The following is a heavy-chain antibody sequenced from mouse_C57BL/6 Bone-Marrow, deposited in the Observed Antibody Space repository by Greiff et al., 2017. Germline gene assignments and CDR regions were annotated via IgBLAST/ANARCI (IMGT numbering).Heavy chain of an antibody. CDR2: IWRGGST. V-gene: IGHV2-5*01. Sequence: VQRVESGPGLVQPSQSLSITCTVPGFSLTSYGVHWVRQSPGKGLEWLGVIWRGGSTDYNAAFMSRLSITKDNSKSQVFFKMNSLQADDTAIYYCAKFDGYPYAMDYWGQGTSVTVSS. CDR3: AKFDGYPYAMDY. J-gene: IGHJ4*01. CDR1: GFSLTSYG. D-gene: IGHD2-3*01.